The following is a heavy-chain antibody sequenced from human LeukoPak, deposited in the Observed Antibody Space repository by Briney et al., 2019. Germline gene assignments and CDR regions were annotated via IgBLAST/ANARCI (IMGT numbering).Heavy chain of an antibody. J-gene: IGHJ5*02. Sequence: SETLSLTCSVSGGFISIYYWTWIRQIPGKGLEWIGYIYYTGTTNYNPLFESRATISVDTSKNQFSLKLSSVTAADTAVYYCARGYYDSSGNWFDPWGQGTLVTVSS. V-gene: IGHV4-59*12. CDR3: ARGYYDSSGNWFDP. CDR2: IYYTGTT. D-gene: IGHD3-22*01. CDR1: GGFISIYY.